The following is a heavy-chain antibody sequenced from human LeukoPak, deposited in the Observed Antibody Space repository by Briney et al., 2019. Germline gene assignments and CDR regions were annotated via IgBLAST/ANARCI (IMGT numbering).Heavy chain of an antibody. D-gene: IGHD1-26*01. Sequence: GGSLRLSCAASGFTFSSYSMNWVRQAPGKGLEWVSSISSSSSYIYYADSVKGRFTISRDNAKNSLYLQMNSLRAEDTAVYYCARERLRIVGATAAFDIWGQGTMVTVSS. CDR3: ARERLRIVGATAAFDI. V-gene: IGHV3-21*01. J-gene: IGHJ3*02. CDR1: GFTFSSYS. CDR2: ISSSSSYI.